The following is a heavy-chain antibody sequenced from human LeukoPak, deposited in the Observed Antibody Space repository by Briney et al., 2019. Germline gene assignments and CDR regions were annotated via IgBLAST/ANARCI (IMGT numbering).Heavy chain of an antibody. D-gene: IGHD5-24*01. J-gene: IGHJ3*02. CDR2: INGDGGST. V-gene: IGHV3-74*01. CDR1: GFTFSSYW. CDR3: ERERDGYSNAFDI. Sequence: PGGSLRLSCAASGFTFSSYWIHWVRQAQGKGLVWVSRINGDGGSTSYADSVRGRFPTSRDNATNTLYLQMNSLGAEDTAVYFCERERDGYSNAFDIWGQGTMVTVSS.